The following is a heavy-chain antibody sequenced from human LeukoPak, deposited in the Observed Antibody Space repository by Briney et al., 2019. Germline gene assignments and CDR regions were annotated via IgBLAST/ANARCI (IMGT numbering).Heavy chain of an antibody. Sequence: ASVKVSCTASGYTFTSYGISWVRQAPGQGLEWMGWISAYNGNTNYAQKLQGRVTMTTDTSTSTAYMELRSLRSDDTAVYYCARPAKTYYDFWSGRYYMDVWGKGTTVTVSS. D-gene: IGHD3-3*01. CDR1: GYTFTSYG. J-gene: IGHJ6*03. CDR2: ISAYNGNT. V-gene: IGHV1-18*01. CDR3: ARPAKTYYDFWSGRYYMDV.